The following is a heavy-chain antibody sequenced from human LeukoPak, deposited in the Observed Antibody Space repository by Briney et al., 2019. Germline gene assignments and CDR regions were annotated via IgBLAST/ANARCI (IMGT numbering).Heavy chain of an antibody. V-gene: IGHV6-1*01. D-gene: IGHD3-22*01. J-gene: IGHJ6*02. CDR2: TYYRSKWYN. CDR1: GDSVSSNSAA. CDR3: ARGEGYYYDSSGYYSYYYGMDV. Sequence: SQTLSLTCAISGDSVSSNSAAWNWTRQSPSRGLEWLGRTYYRSKWYNDYAVSVKSRITVNPDTSKNQFSLQLNSVTPEDTAVYYCARGEGYYYDSSGYYSYYYGMDVWGQGTTVTVSS.